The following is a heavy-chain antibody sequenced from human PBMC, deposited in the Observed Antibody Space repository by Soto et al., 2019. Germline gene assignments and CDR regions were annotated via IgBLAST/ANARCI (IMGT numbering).Heavy chain of an antibody. D-gene: IGHD3-3*01. CDR3: AIAFGVPKGYYYGMDV. V-gene: IGHV5-51*01. J-gene: IGHJ6*02. CDR1: GYSFTSYW. CDR2: IYPGDSDT. Sequence: SCKGSGYSFTSYWIGWVRQMPGKGLEWMGIIYPGDSDTRYSPSFQGQVTISADKSISTAYLQWSSLKASDTAMYYCAIAFGVPKGYYYGMDVWGQGTTVTVSS.